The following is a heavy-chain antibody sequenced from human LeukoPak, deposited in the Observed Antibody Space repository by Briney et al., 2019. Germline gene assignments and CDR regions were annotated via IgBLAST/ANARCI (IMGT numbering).Heavy chain of an antibody. CDR2: IYPGDSDT. D-gene: IGHD5-18*01. V-gene: IGHV5-51*01. Sequence: AGESLKISCKGSGYSFTSYWIGWVRQMPGKGLEWMGIIYPGDSDTRYSPSFQGQVTISADKSISTAYLQWSSLKASDTAMYYCARALRPSGYTYGIDYWGQGTLVTVSS. CDR1: GYSFTSYW. CDR3: ARALRPSGYTYGIDY. J-gene: IGHJ4*02.